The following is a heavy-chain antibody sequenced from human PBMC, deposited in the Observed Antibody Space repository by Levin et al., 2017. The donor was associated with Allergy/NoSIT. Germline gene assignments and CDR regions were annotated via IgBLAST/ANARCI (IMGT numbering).Heavy chain of an antibody. Sequence: GASVKVSCKASGYTFTSYGISWVRQAPGQGLEWMGWISAYNGNTNYAQKLQGRVTMTTDTSTSTAYMELRSLRSDDTAVYYCATHPQGIAAAGSTAPIDYYYYMDVWGKGTTVTVSS. V-gene: IGHV1-18*01. CDR3: ATHPQGIAAAGSTAPIDYYYYMDV. CDR2: ISAYNGNT. CDR1: GYTFTSYG. J-gene: IGHJ6*03. D-gene: IGHD6-13*01.